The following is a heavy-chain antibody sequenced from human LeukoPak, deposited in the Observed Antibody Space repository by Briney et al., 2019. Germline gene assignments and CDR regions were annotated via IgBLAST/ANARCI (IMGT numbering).Heavy chain of an antibody. J-gene: IGHJ4*02. V-gene: IGHV3-23*01. CDR2: TSGSGGST. CDR3: AKLPHFDYVWGSYRYRVDY. Sequence: AGSLRLSCAASGFTFSSYAMGWVRPGPGKGLEWVSATSGSGGSTYYADSVKGRFTTSRDNSKNTLYLQMNSLRAEDTAVYYCAKLPHFDYVWGSYRYRVDYWGQGTLVTVSS. D-gene: IGHD3-16*02. CDR1: GFTFSSYA.